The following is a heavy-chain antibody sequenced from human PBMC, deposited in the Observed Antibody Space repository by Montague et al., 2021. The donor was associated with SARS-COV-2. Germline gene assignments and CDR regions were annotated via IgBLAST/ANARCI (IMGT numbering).Heavy chain of an antibody. J-gene: IGHJ6*02. D-gene: IGHD3-10*01. V-gene: IGHV4-61*02. Sequence: TLSLTCSVFGDSINNVNYFWSWIRQPAGKGLEWIGRIYTSGNTNYNPSLKSRVTISVDTSKNQFSLKLSSVTAADTAVYYCARVGVGTMVRGVIPAYYYYGMDVWGQGTTVTVSS. CDR3: ARVGVGTMVRGVIPAYYYYGMDV. CDR1: GDSINNVNYF. CDR2: IYTSGNT.